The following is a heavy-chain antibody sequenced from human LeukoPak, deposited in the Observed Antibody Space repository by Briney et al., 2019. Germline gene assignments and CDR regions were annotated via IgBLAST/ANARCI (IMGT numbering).Heavy chain of an antibody. Sequence: SQTLSLTCNVAGGSISKYYWIWIRQPPGKGLEWIGNIYKSGSTYYNPSLKSRVTMSLDTSKNQFSLRLSSVTAADTAVYYCARGSGWSLGYWGQGTLVTVSS. D-gene: IGHD6-19*01. CDR3: ARGSGWSLGY. V-gene: IGHV4-30-4*01. CDR1: GGSISKYY. J-gene: IGHJ4*02. CDR2: IYKSGST.